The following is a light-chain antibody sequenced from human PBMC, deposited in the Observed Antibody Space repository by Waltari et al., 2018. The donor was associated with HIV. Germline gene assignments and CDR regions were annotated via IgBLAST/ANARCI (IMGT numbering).Light chain of an antibody. V-gene: IGLV1-44*01. CDR3: ATWDDSLNGPV. Sequence: QSVLTQPPSASGTPGQRVTISCSGSRSNIGSNTVNWYQQLPGTAPNLLNYSNNQRPSVVPDRFSGSKSGTSASLAISGLQSEVEADYYCATWDDSLNGPVFGGGTQLTVL. J-gene: IGLJ2*01. CDR2: SNN. CDR1: RSNIGSNT.